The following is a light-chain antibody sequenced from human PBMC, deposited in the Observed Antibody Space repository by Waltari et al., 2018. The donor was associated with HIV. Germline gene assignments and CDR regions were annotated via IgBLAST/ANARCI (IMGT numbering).Light chain of an antibody. V-gene: IGLV1-44*01. Sequence: QSVLTQPPSASGTPGQRGTISCSGSSSNIGSNPVTWYQQLPGTAPKLLIYGNNQRPSGVPDRFSGSKSGTSASLAISGLQSEDEADYYCAAWDDSLNVYVFGTGTKVTVL. CDR3: AAWDDSLNVYV. CDR2: GNN. J-gene: IGLJ1*01. CDR1: SSNIGSNP.